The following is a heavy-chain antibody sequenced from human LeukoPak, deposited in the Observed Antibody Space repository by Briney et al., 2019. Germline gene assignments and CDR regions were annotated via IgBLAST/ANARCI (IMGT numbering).Heavy chain of an antibody. J-gene: IGHJ5*02. CDR1: GGSFSGYY. V-gene: IGHV4-34*01. Sequence: PSETLSLTCAVYGGSFSGYYWSWIRQPPGKGLEWIGEINHSGSTNYNPSPKSRVTISVDTSKNQFSLKLSSVTAADTAVYYCARQRLWFGEPNWFDPWGQGTLVTVSS. CDR2: INHSGST. D-gene: IGHD3-10*01. CDR3: ARQRLWFGEPNWFDP.